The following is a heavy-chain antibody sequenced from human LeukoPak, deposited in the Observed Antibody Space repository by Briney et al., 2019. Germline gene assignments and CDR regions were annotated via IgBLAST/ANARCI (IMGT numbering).Heavy chain of an antibody. V-gene: IGHV1-2*02. CDR3: ARAGQLAVDAFDI. Sequence: EASVTVSCTASGYTFTVYYMHWVRQAPGQGLEWMGWINPNSGGTNYAQKFQGRVTMTRDTSISTAYMELSRLRSDDTAVYYCARAGQLAVDAFDIWGQGTMVTVS. D-gene: IGHD6-13*01. J-gene: IGHJ3*02. CDR2: INPNSGGT. CDR1: GYTFTVYY.